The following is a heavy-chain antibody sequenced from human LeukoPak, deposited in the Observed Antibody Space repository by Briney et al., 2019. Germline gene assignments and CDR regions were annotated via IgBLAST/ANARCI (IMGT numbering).Heavy chain of an antibody. J-gene: IGHJ4*02. D-gene: IGHD6-6*01. V-gene: IGHV4-38-2*01. CDR1: GYSVSSGYY. CDR3: ARLPDSSSTLDY. CDR2: IYQSGIT. Sequence: SETLSLTCAVSGYSVSSGYYWGWIRQPPGKGLEWIRSIYQSGITYYNPSLKSRVAISLDTSKNQFSLKLTSVTAADTAMYYCARLPDSSSTLDYWGQGTLVTVSS.